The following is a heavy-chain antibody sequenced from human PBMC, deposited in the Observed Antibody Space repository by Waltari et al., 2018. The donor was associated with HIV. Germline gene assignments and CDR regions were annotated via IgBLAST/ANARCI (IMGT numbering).Heavy chain of an antibody. J-gene: IGHJ5*02. Sequence: EVPLVESGGGLVQPGGSLRLSCAASGLTFTTFWMSWVRPGPGKGLEGGGSINSEGSQRYSVDAVKGRCSISRANAKKWLYLKMNSVRVEDSAVYYCARDNVVSFDSWGQGTLVTGS. CDR2: INSEGSQR. V-gene: IGHV3-7*01. D-gene: IGHD2-15*01. CDR1: GLTFTTFW. CDR3: ARDNVVSFDS.